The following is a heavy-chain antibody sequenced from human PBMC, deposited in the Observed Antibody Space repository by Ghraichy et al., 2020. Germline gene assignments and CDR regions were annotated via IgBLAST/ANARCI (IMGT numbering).Heavy chain of an antibody. CDR1: GGSISSSSYY. J-gene: IGHJ5*02. Sequence: ESLNISCTVSGGSISSSSYYWGWIRQPPGKGLEWIGSIYYSGSTYYNPSLKSRVTISVDTSKNQFSLKLSSVTAADTAVYYCARQIGYCSSTSCYRRWFDPWGQGTLVTVSS. CDR2: IYYSGST. V-gene: IGHV4-39*01. D-gene: IGHD2-2*03. CDR3: ARQIGYCSSTSCYRRWFDP.